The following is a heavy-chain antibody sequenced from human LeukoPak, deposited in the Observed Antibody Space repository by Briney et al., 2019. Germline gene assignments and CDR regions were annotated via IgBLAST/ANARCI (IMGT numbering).Heavy chain of an antibody. CDR2: IYYSGST. CDR1: GASINSYY. D-gene: IGHD6-13*01. CDR3: ASADSSSWYRAFDI. J-gene: IGHJ3*02. V-gene: IGHV4-59*12. Sequence: SETLSLTCTVSGASINSYYWSWIRQPPGQGLEWIGYIYYSGSTNYNPSLKSRVTISVDRSKNQFSLKLSSVTAADTAVYYCASADSSSWYRAFDIWGQGTMVTVSS.